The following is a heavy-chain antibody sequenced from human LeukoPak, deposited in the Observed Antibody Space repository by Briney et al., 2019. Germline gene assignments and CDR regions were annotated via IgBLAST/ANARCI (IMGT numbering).Heavy chain of an antibody. CDR3: ARDRWGAPVVY. J-gene: IGHJ4*02. Sequence: QPGRSLRLSCTTSGFKFRDYALSWVRQAPGKGLEWVSYISSSSSTIYYADSVKGRFTISRDNAKNSLYLQMNSLRAEDTAVYYCARDRWGAPVVYWGQGTLVTVSS. CDR1: GFKFRDYA. D-gene: IGHD3-16*01. CDR2: ISSSSSTI. V-gene: IGHV3-48*04.